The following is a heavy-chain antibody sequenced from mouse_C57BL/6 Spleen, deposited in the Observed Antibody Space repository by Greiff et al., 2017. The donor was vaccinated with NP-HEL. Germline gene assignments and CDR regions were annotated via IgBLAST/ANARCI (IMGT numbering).Heavy chain of an antibody. CDR3: ARLDYYGSSLQAWFAY. V-gene: IGHV1-50*01. Sequence: VQLQQPGAELVKPGASVKLSCKASGYTFTSYWMQWVKQRPGQGLEWIGEIDPSDSYTNYNQKFKGKATLTVDTSSSTAYMQLSSLTSEDSAVYYCARLDYYGSSLQAWFAYRGQGTLVTVSA. CDR1: GYTFTSYW. D-gene: IGHD1-1*01. J-gene: IGHJ3*01. CDR2: IDPSDSYT.